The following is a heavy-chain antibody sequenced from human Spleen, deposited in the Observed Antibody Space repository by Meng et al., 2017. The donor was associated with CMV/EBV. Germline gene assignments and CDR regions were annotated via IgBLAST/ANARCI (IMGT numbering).Heavy chain of an antibody. CDR3: ARGGLAYGMDV. CDR2: IIAVFSTA. Sequence: SVKVSCKVSGGTFNSYPIIWVRQAPGQGLEWMGGIIAVFSTAKYAQRFQGRVTITTDDSTSTAYMELSSLRSDDTAVYYCARGGLAYGMDVWGQGTTVTVSS. CDR1: GGTFNSYP. V-gene: IGHV1-69*05. J-gene: IGHJ6*02.